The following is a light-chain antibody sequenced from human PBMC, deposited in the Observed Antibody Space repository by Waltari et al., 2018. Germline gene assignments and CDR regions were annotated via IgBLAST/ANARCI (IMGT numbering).Light chain of an antibody. CDR1: SGHSSNA. CDR3: QTWGTGILV. J-gene: IGLJ1*01. V-gene: IGLV4-69*01. Sequence: QLVLTQPPSASASLGASVKLTCTLSSGHSSNAIAWQQQQPEKGPRDLMKVNSDGSHNQGDGIPDRFSGSSYGAERYLTISRLRSEDEADYYCQTWGTGILVFGTGTKVTVL. CDR2: VNSDGSH.